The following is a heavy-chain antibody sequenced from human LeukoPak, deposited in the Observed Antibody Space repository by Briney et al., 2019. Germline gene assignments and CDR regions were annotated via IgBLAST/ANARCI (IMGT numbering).Heavy chain of an antibody. J-gene: IGHJ4*02. CDR3: AREGYFDWLFPDY. Sequence: GSLRLSCAASGFTFSSYWMSWVRQTPGKGLEWVANIKQDGSEKYYVDSVKGRFTISRDNAKNSLYLQMNSLRAKDTAVYYCAREGYFDWLFPDYWGQGTLVTVSS. V-gene: IGHV3-7*01. CDR2: IKQDGSEK. CDR1: GFTFSSYW. D-gene: IGHD3-9*01.